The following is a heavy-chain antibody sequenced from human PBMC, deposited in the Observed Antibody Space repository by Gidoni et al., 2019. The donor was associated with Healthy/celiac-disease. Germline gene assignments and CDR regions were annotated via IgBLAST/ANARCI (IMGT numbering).Heavy chain of an antibody. Sequence: QVQLVESGGGLVNPGGSLRLSCAASGFTFSDYHRSWIRQAPGKGLEWVSYISSSGSTIYYADSVKGRFTISRDNAKNSLYLQMNSLRAEDTAVYYCARDIRKLVRTIYYYYMDVWGKGTTVTVSS. D-gene: IGHD6-6*01. CDR1: GFTFSDYH. J-gene: IGHJ6*03. CDR2: ISSSGSTI. V-gene: IGHV3-11*01. CDR3: ARDIRKLVRTIYYYYMDV.